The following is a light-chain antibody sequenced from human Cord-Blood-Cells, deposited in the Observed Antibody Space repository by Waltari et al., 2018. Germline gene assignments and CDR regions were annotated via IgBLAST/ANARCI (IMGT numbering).Light chain of an antibody. Sequence: SYELTQPPSVSVSPGQLARITCSGDALPKQYAYCYQQKPGQAPVLVIYKDSERPSGIPERFSGSSSGTTVTLTISGVQSEDEADYYCQSADSSGTYWVFGGGTKLTVL. CDR3: QSADSSGTYWV. CDR1: ALPKQY. J-gene: IGLJ3*02. CDR2: KDS. V-gene: IGLV3-25*03.